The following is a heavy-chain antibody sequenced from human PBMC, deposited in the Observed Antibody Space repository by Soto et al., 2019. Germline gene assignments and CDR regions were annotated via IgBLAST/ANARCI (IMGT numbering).Heavy chain of an antibody. CDR2: ISSSGDNI. Sequence: QVQLVESGGGLVWSGGSLRLSCAASGFTFSDYYVSWVRQAPGKGLEWVSHISSSGDNINYADSVKGRFTISRDNAKNSLYLQMNSLRAEDTAVYYCARDYYYYYGMDVWGQGTTVTVSS. CDR3: ARDYYYYYGMDV. CDR1: GFTFSDYY. J-gene: IGHJ6*02. V-gene: IGHV3-11*01.